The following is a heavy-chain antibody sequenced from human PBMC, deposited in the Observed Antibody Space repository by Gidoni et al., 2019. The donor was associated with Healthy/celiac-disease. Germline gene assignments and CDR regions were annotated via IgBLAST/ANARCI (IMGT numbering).Heavy chain of an antibody. Sequence: QVQLQQWGAGLLKPSETLSLTCAVYGGSFSGYYWSWIRQPPGKGLEWIGEINHSGSTNYNPSLKSRVTISVDPSKNQFSLKLSSVTAADTAVYYCARGIIVATINFDYWGQGTLVTVSS. V-gene: IGHV4-34*01. CDR2: INHSGST. CDR3: ARGIIVATINFDY. J-gene: IGHJ4*02. CDR1: GGSFSGYY. D-gene: IGHD5-12*01.